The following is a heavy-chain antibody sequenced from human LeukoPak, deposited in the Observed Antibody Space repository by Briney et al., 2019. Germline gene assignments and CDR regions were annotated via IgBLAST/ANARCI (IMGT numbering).Heavy chain of an antibody. CDR1: GFTFDDYG. CDR3: ARECSGYDCHYFDY. D-gene: IGHD5-12*01. V-gene: IGHV3-20*04. J-gene: IGHJ4*02. CDR2: INWNGGST. Sequence: GGSLRLSCAASGFTFDDYGMSWVRQAPGKGLEWVSGINWNGGSTGYADSVKGRFTISRDNAKNSLYLQMNGLRAEDTALYYCARECSGYDCHYFDYWGQGTLVTVSS.